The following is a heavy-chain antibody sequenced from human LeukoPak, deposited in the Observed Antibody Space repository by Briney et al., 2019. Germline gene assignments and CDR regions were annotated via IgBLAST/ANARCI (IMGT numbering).Heavy chain of an antibody. CDR3: ARGRGATVITNFDY. D-gene: IGHD4-23*01. Sequence: PGESLKISCQGSGYTFTTSWIGWVRQMPGKGLEWMGIIYPGDSDTRYSPSFQGQVTISVDKSISTAFLQWSSLKASDTAMYYCARGRGATVITNFDYWGQGTLVTVSS. CDR2: IYPGDSDT. V-gene: IGHV5-51*01. CDR1: GYTFTTSW. J-gene: IGHJ4*02.